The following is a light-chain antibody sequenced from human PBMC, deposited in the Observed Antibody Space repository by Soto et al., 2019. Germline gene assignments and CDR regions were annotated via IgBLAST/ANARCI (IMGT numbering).Light chain of an antibody. CDR3: QQYRGWPRT. V-gene: IGKV3-15*01. Sequence: EIVMTQSPATLSVSPGETATLSCRASQSVSNNVAWYQQKPGQAPRLLILGASTRATGIPARFSGSGSGTEFTLSISSLQSEDFAVYYCQQYRGWPRTFGQGTKVDI. J-gene: IGKJ1*01. CDR2: GAS. CDR1: QSVSNN.